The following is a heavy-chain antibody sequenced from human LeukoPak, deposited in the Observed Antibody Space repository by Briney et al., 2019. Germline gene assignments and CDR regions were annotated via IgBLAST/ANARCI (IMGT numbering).Heavy chain of an antibody. CDR2: IYGSGGST. CDR1: GYTFTNYH. CDR3: ARELGGGYFDY. D-gene: IGHD3-16*01. J-gene: IGHJ4*02. V-gene: IGHV1-46*01. Sequence: ASVKVSCKASGYTFTNYHLHWVRQAPGQGLEWMGIIYGSGGSTDYAQNFQGRLTMTRATSTSTVYMELSSLRSEDTAVYYCARELGGGYFDYWGQGTLVTVSS.